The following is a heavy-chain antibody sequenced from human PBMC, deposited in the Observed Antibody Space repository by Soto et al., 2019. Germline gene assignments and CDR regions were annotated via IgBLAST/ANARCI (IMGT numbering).Heavy chain of an antibody. CDR1: GFTFSSYA. D-gene: IGHD6-19*01. CDR3: AKRGLAVAGLYYYYGMDV. CDR2: ISGSGGST. Sequence: PGGSLRLSCAASGFTFSSYAMSWVRQAPGKGLEWVSAISGSGGSTYYADSVKGRFTISRDNSKNALYLQMNSLRAEDTAVYYCAKRGLAVAGLYYYYGMDVWGQGTTVTVSS. J-gene: IGHJ6*02. V-gene: IGHV3-23*01.